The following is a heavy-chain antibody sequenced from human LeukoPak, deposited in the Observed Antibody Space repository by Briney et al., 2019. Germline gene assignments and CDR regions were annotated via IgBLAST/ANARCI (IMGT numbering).Heavy chain of an antibody. J-gene: IGHJ5*02. CDR3: ARDSKSSGWYGDWFDP. CDR2: INHSGST. V-gene: IGHV4-39*07. D-gene: IGHD6-19*01. CDR1: GGSISSSNYY. Sequence: SETLSLTCSVSGGSISSSNYYWGWIRQPPGKGLEWIGEINHSGSTNYNPSLKSRVTISVDTSKNQFSLKLSSVTAADTAVYYCARDSKSSGWYGDWFDPWGQGTLVTVSS.